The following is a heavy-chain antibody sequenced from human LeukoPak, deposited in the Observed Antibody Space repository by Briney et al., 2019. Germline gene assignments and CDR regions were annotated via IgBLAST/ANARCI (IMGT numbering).Heavy chain of an antibody. J-gene: IGHJ5*02. CDR1: GFTVSSNY. D-gene: IGHD6-13*01. CDR2: IYSGGST. V-gene: IGHV3-66*02. CDR3: ARVRAAGPNWFDP. Sequence: GGSLRLSCAASGFTVSSNYMSWGRQAPGKGLGWVSVIYSGGSTYYADSVKGRFTISRDNSKNTLYLQMNSLRAEQTAVYYCARVRAAGPNWFDPWGQGTLVTVSS.